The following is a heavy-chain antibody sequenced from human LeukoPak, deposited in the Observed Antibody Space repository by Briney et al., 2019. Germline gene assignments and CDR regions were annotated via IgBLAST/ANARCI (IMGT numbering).Heavy chain of an antibody. CDR2: INPSGGST. CDR3: ARDEDYHILTGYERFDY. CDR1: GYTFTSYY. Sequence: ASVKVSCKASGYTFTSYYMHWVRQAPGQGLEWMGIINPSGGSTSYAQKFQGRVTMTRDTSTSTVYMELRSLRSDDTAVYYCARDEDYHILTGYERFDYWGQGTLVTVSS. J-gene: IGHJ4*02. D-gene: IGHD3-9*01. V-gene: IGHV1-46*01.